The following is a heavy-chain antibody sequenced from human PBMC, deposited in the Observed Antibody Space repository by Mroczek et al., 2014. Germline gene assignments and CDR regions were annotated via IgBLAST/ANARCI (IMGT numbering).Heavy chain of an antibody. CDR2: IRSKANSYAT. Sequence: VQLQESGGRLGPAWGVPETLLCSLWVHLQWLCYVTWVRQASGKGLEWVGRIRSKANSYATAYAASVKGRFTISRDDSKNTAYLQMNSLKTEDTAVYYCTREGSVVNYMDVWGKGTTVTVSS. D-gene: IGHD3-16*02. CDR3: TREGSVVNYMDV. V-gene: IGHV3-73*01. CDR1: VHLQWLC. J-gene: IGHJ6*03.